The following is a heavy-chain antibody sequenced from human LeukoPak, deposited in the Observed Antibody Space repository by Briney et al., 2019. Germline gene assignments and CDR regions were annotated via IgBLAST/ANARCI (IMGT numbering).Heavy chain of an antibody. CDR2: LLYDGNTK. V-gene: IGHV3-33*01. Sequence: PGGSLRLSCAASGFSLSNYGIHWVRQAPDKGLEWVAALLYDGNTKHYADSVRGRFTISRDISTNTFYVQMNSLTAEDTAVYYCARDHRPEIQYYYMDVWGKGTTVAVSS. D-gene: IGHD1-14*01. CDR1: GFSLSNYG. CDR3: ARDHRPEIQYYYMDV. J-gene: IGHJ6*03.